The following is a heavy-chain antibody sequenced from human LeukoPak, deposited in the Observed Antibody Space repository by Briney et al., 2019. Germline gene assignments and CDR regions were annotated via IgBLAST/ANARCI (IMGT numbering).Heavy chain of an antibody. CDR3: ARSGYNWNYADY. J-gene: IGHJ4*02. CDR1: GFTFSSYA. D-gene: IGHD1-20*01. CDR2: ISYDGSNK. Sequence: GGSLRLPCAASGFTFSSYAMHWVRQAPGKGLEWVAVISYDGSNKYYADSVKGRFTISRDNSKNTLYLQMNSLRAEDTAVYYCARSGYNWNYADYWGQGTLVTVSS. V-gene: IGHV3-30*01.